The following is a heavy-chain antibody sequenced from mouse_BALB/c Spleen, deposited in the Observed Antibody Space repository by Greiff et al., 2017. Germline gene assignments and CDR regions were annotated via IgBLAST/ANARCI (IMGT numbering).Heavy chain of an antibody. CDR1: GFTFSSYT. J-gene: IGHJ3*01. V-gene: IGHV5-9*03. D-gene: IGHD3-1*01. CDR2: ISSGGGNT. Sequence: EVQLVESGGGLVKPGGSLKLSCAASGFTFSSYTMSWVRQTPEKRLEWVATISSGGGNTYYPDSVKGRFTISRDNAKNNLYLQMSSLRSEDTALYYCARWGAARATGFAYWGQGTLVTVSA. CDR3: ARWGAARATGFAY.